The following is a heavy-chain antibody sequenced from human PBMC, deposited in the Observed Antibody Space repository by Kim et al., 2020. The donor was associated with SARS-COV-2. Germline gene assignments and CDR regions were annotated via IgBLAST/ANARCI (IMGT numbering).Heavy chain of an antibody. Sequence: SETLSLTCAVSGGSLSGYSWNWIRQPPGKGLEWIGEINHSGGTKYNPSLKSRVTMSIDTSKSQFSLRLTSVTAADTAVYFCARGHTGVLPAPILGLGPFYYFYDMDVWGRGTRVPVSS. CDR1: GGSLSGYS. CDR3: ARGHTGVLPAPILGLGPFYYFYDMDV. V-gene: IGHV4-34*01. D-gene: IGHD3-16*01. CDR2: INHSGGT. J-gene: IGHJ6*03.